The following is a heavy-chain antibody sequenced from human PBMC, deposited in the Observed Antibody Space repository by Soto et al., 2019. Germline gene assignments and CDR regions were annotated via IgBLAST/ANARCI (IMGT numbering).Heavy chain of an antibody. Sequence: EVQLVESGGGLVQPGGSLRISCTVSGFSFSSYWMSWVRQAPGKGLEWVASIKQDESEKYYVDSVKGRFTISRDNVDYSLFLHMNSLSADDTAVYFCVRDVAFDYVNWGQGTLVTVSS. CDR3: VRDVAFDYVN. CDR2: IKQDESEK. D-gene: IGHD3-16*01. J-gene: IGHJ4*02. V-gene: IGHV3-7*01. CDR1: GFSFSSYW.